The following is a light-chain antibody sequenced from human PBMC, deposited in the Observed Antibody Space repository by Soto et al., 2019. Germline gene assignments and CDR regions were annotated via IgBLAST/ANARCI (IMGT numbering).Light chain of an antibody. V-gene: IGKV1-16*01. CDR2: SAS. Sequence: DIQMTQFPPSLSASVGDRVTITCRASQDIVHYLAWVQQIPGKAPKSLIYSASSLQSGVPSRFSGRASGTEFSLTISSLQPEDFATYYCQQYHSYPLTFGGGTKVEIK. CDR1: QDIVHY. J-gene: IGKJ4*01. CDR3: QQYHSYPLT.